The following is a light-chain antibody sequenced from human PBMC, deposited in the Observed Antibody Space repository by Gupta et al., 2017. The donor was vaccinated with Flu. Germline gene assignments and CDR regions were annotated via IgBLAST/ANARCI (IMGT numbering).Light chain of an antibody. J-gene: IGKJ1*01. CDR3: QQRSNWWT. CDR1: QSVSSY. CDR2: DAS. Sequence: EIVLTQSPATLSLSPGERATLSCRASQSVSSYLAWYQQKPGQAPRLLIYDASNRATGIPDRFSGSGSGTDFTLTISSLETEDFAVYYWQQRSNWWTFGQGTKVEIK. V-gene: IGKV3-11*01.